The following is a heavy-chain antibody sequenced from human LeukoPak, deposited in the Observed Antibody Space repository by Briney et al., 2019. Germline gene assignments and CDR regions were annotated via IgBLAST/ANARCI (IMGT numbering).Heavy chain of an antibody. D-gene: IGHD2-15*01. Sequence: SETLSLTCAVYGGSFSGYYWSWIRQPPGKGLEWIGEINHSGSTNYNPSLKSRVTMSVDTSKNQFSLKLSSVTAADTAVYYCASLGYSYYFDYWGQGTLVTVSS. CDR1: GGSFSGYY. J-gene: IGHJ4*02. CDR2: INHSGST. V-gene: IGHV4-34*01. CDR3: ASLGYSYYFDY.